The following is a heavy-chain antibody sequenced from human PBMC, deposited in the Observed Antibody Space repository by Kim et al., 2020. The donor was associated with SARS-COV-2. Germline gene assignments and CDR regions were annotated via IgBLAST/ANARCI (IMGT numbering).Heavy chain of an antibody. CDR1: GGSISSSSYY. J-gene: IGHJ2*01. CDR2: IYYSGST. D-gene: IGHD4-17*01. V-gene: IGHV4-39*01. Sequence: SETLSLTCTVSGGSISSSSYYWGWIRQPPGKGLEWIGSIYYSGSTYYNPSLKSRVTISVDTSKNQFSLKLSSVTAADTAVYYCARLAGGPYGGPRVWYFDLWGRGTLVTVSS. CDR3: ARLAGGPYGGPRVWYFDL.